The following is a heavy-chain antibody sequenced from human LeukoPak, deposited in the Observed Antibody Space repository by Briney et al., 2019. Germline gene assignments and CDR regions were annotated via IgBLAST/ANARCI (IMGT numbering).Heavy chain of an antibody. V-gene: IGHV1-69*06. Sequence: GASVKVSCKASGGTFSSYAISWVRQAPGQGLEWMGGIIPIFGTANYAQKFQGRVTITADKSTSTAYMELSRLRSDDTAVYYCARNPGHYYYYYMDVWGKGTTVTISS. CDR3: ARNPGHYYYYYMDV. J-gene: IGHJ6*03. CDR1: GGTFSSYA. CDR2: IIPIFGTA.